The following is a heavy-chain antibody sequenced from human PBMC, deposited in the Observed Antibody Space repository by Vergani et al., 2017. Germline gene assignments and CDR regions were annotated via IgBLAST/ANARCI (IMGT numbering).Heavy chain of an antibody. CDR3: ARSIGYWTSGSCRPYYFDL. V-gene: IGHV1-46*02. CDR2: VNFVTGAA. J-gene: IGHJ4*02. CDR1: GYIFKNYY. Sequence: QVQLVQSGAAVKKPGASAKVSCTASGYIFKNYYMHWLRLAPGQGFQWMGVVNFVTGAATSPQKFEGRITMTRDTSTATFYMDLSSLKYEDTAIYYCARSIGYWTSGSCRPYYFDLWAQGTLVTVSS. D-gene: IGHD2-15*01.